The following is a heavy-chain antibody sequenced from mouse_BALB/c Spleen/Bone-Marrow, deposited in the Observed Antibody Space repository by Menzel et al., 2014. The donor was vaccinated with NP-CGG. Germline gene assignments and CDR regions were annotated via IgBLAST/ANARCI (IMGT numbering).Heavy chain of an antibody. CDR3: VRGNYGNYVDYFDF. CDR1: GFTFSNYG. D-gene: IGHD2-1*01. Sequence: EVQEVESGGGLVKPGGSLKLSCAASGFTFSNYGMSWVRQTPGKRLEMVATISSNGGGTYYPDSVKGRFTISRDTAKNTLYLQMSGLKSEETAMYYCVRGNYGNYVDYFDFWGQGTTLTVSS. CDR2: ISSNGGGT. V-gene: IGHV5-6-3*01. J-gene: IGHJ2*01.